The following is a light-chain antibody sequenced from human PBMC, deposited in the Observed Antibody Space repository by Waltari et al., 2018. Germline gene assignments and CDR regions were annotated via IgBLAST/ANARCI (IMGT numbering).Light chain of an antibody. V-gene: IGLV2-8*01. J-gene: IGLJ3*02. CDR2: YVN. Sequence: YKQRPGKAPRFLLYYVNKRTSGVSDRFPGSKSGNTASLTVSGLQPDDEATYYCSAFAGSTNFGVFGGGTKLTVL. CDR3: SAFAGSTNFGV.